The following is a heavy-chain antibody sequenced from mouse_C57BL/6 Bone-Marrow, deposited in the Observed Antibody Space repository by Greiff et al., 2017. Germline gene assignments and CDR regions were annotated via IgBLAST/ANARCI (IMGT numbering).Heavy chain of an antibody. CDR3: AKDYGSSYWYFDV. CDR2: IWRGGST. V-gene: IGHV2-5*01. D-gene: IGHD1-1*01. CDR1: GFSLTSYG. Sequence: QVQLQQSGPGLVQPSQSLSITCTVSGFSLTSYGVHWVRQSPGKGLEWLGVIWRGGSTDYNAAFMSRLSITKDNSKSQVFFKMNSLQADDTARYYCAKDYGSSYWYFDVWGTGTTVTVSS. J-gene: IGHJ1*03.